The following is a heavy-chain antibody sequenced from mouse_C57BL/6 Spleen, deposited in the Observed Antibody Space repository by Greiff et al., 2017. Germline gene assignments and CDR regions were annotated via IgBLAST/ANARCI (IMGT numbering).Heavy chain of an antibody. CDR2: IAPSDSST. J-gene: IGHJ1*03. Sequence: QVQLQQPGAELVMPGASVKLSCKASGYTFTSYWMHWVKQRPGQGLEWIGEIAPSDSSTNYHQKFKGKSTLTVDKSSSTAYMQLSSLTSADYAVSYCERFLHWDFDVWGTGTTVTVSS. CDR1: GYTFTSYW. CDR3: ERFLHWDFDV. V-gene: IGHV1-69*01.